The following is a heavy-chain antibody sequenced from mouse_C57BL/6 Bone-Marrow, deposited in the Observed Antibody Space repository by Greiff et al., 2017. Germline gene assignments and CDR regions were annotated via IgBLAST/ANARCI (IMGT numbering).Heavy chain of an antibody. V-gene: IGHV5-6*01. CDR2: ISSGGSYT. Sequence: EVQGVESGGDLVKPGGSLKLSCAASGFTFSSYGMSWVRQTPDKRLEWVATISSGGSYTYYPDSVKGRFTISRDNAKNTLYLQMSSLKSEDTAMYYCARLGPDYWGQGTTLTVSS. CDR1: GFTFSSYG. J-gene: IGHJ2*01. CDR3: ARLGPDY.